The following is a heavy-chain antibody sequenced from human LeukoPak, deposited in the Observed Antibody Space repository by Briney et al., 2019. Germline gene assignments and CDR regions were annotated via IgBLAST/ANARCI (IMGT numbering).Heavy chain of an antibody. CDR2: IIPIFGTA. D-gene: IGHD6-13*01. Sequence: SVKVSCKASGGTFSSYAISWVRQAPGQGLEWMGRIIPIFGTANYAQKFQGRVTITTDESTSTAYMELSSLRSEDTAVYYCARSSSSWYAGPPFDPWCQGPLVTVSS. CDR1: GGTFSSYA. CDR3: ARSSSSWYAGPPFDP. J-gene: IGHJ5*02. V-gene: IGHV1-69*05.